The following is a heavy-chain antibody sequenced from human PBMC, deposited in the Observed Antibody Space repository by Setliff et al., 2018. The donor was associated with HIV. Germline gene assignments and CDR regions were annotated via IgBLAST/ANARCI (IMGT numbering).Heavy chain of an antibody. CDR1: RFDFNNYW. V-gene: IGHV3-7*01. J-gene: IGHJ4*02. Sequence: GGSLRLSCAASRFDFNNYWMCWVRQAPGKGLEWVANIGQDGGERNYVDSVKGRFTISRDNAKNSLFLQMNSLRAEDTAVYYCARGQTSVTLQFDHWGQGTLVTVSS. D-gene: IGHD4-17*01. CDR2: IGQDGGER. CDR3: ARGQTSVTLQFDH.